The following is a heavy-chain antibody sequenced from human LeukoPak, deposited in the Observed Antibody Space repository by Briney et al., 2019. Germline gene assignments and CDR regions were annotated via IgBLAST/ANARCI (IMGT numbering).Heavy chain of an antibody. CDR2: IWYDGSNK. D-gene: IGHD5-18*01. CDR1: GFTFSTYG. V-gene: IGHV3-33*06. Sequence: PGRSLRLSXAASGFTFSTYGMHWVRQAPAKGLEWVAVIWYDGSNKYYADSVRGRFTISRDNSKNTLYLQMNSLRAEDTAVYYCAKSARGYSYGSPTINYFDYWGQGTLVTVSS. J-gene: IGHJ4*02. CDR3: AKSARGYSYGSPTINYFDY.